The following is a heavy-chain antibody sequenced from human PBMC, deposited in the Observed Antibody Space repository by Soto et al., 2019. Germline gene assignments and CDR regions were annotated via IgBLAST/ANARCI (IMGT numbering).Heavy chain of an antibody. Sequence: GGSLRLSCAASGFTFSDYYMSWIRQAPGKGLEWVSYISSSGSTIYYADSVKGRFTISRDNAKNSLYLQMNSLGAEDTAVYYCAREAHPSSPLRFLEWLFPIDPWGQGTLVTVSS. V-gene: IGHV3-11*01. CDR3: AREAHPSSPLRFLEWLFPIDP. J-gene: IGHJ5*02. D-gene: IGHD3-3*01. CDR1: GFTFSDYY. CDR2: ISSSGSTI.